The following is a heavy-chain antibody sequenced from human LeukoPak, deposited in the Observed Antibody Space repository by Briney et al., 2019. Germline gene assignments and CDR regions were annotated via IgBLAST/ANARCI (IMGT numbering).Heavy chain of an antibody. CDR2: ISGSGGST. CDR3: AKDYHDSSGYYYDPLPDY. V-gene: IGHV3-23*01. Sequence: GGSLRLSCAASGFTFSSYAMSWVRQAPGKGLEWVSAISGSGGSTFYADSVKGRFTISRDNSKNTLYLQMNSLRADDTAEYYCAKDYHDSSGYYYDPLPDYWGQGTLVTVSS. D-gene: IGHD3-22*01. CDR1: GFTFSSYA. J-gene: IGHJ4*02.